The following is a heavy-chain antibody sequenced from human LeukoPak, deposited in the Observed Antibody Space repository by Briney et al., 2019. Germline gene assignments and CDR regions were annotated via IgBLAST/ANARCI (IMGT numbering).Heavy chain of an antibody. CDR3: ARVAVAGPRPGYFQH. CDR2: IYHSGST. D-gene: IGHD6-19*01. CDR1: GVSITTYY. Sequence: SETLSLTCTVSGVSITTYYWSWIRQPPGKGLEWIGYIYHSGSTNYNPSLKSRVTISVDTSKNQFSLKLSSVTAADTAVYYCARVAVAGPRPGYFQHWGQGTLVTVSS. J-gene: IGHJ1*01. V-gene: IGHV4-59*12.